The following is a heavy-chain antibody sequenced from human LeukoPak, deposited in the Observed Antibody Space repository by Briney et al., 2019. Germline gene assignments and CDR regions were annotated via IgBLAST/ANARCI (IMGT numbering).Heavy chain of an antibody. CDR2: IYNSGST. D-gene: IGHD2/OR15-2a*01. Sequence: PLGTLSLTCAVSVDSTNPYYSNWIRPPAPQGMEWSWHIYNSGSTNYKPSLTSRVTMSLETSKNQFSLTLRSVTAAETAVYFCARSFLDYMDVWGKGTTVTVSS. V-gene: IGHV4-4*07. J-gene: IGHJ6*03. CDR1: VDSTNPYY. CDR3: ARSFLDYMDV.